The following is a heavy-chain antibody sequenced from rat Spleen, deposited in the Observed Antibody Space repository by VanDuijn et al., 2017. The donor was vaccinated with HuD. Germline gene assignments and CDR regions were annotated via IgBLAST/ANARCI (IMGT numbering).Heavy chain of an antibody. CDR1: GLSLTSTS. CDR2: MWSDGGT. J-gene: IGHJ2*01. V-gene: IGHV2-47*01. D-gene: IGHD5-1*01. Sequence: QVQLKESGPGLVQPSQTLSLMCTVSGLSLTSTSVSWIRQPPGKGLEWMGVMWSDGGTDYNSVLKSRLTINRDTSKSQVFLKMNSVQTEDTAMYFCARLGDHWGQGVMVTVSS. CDR3: ARLGDH.